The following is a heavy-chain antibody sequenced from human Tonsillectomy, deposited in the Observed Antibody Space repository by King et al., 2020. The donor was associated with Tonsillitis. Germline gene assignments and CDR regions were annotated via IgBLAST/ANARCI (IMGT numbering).Heavy chain of an antibody. CDR2: ISYDGSNK. J-gene: IGHJ4*02. Sequence: VQLVESGGGVVQPGRSLGLSCAASGFTFSSYAMHWVRQAPGKGLEWVAIISYDGSNKYYADSVKGRFTISRDNSKNTLYLQMNSLRAEDTAVYYCARDIGTMTTWQGSDYWGQGTLVTVSS. V-gene: IGHV3-30*04. CDR1: GFTFSSYA. D-gene: IGHD4-17*01. CDR3: ARDIGTMTTWQGSDY.